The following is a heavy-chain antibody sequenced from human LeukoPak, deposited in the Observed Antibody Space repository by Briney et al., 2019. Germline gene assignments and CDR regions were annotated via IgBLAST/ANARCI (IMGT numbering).Heavy chain of an antibody. D-gene: IGHD6-13*01. V-gene: IGHV4-34*01. J-gene: IGHJ4*02. CDR1: GGSFSGYY. Sequence: SETLSLTCAVYGGSFSGYYWSWIRQPPGEGPEWIGEINHSGSTNYNPSLKSRVTISVDTSKNQFSLKLSSVTAADTAVYYCARGPYSSSWYNYWGQGTLVTVSS. CDR3: ARGPYSSSWYNY. CDR2: INHSGST.